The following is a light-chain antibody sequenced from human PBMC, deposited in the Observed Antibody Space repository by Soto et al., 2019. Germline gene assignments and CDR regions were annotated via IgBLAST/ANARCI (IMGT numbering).Light chain of an antibody. CDR1: QDISSH. J-gene: IGKJ4*02. V-gene: IGKV1-9*01. CDR2: AAS. Sequence: DIQLTQSPAFLSSSVGDRVTITCRASQDISSHLDWYQQKPGKAPKILIYAASTLQSGVPSGFGGSGSGTEFTLTITSLQPEDFATYYCQQFKTYPLPFGGGTKVEIK. CDR3: QQFKTYPLP.